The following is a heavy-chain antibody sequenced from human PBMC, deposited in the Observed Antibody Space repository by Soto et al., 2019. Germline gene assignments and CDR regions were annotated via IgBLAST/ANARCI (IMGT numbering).Heavy chain of an antibody. V-gene: IGHV3-15*07. CDR3: TTGSVEGI. D-gene: IGHD2-15*01. Sequence: EVQLVESAGGLVKPGGSLRLSCVASGFSFNEAWMNWVRQAPGEGLEWVGRIKTSAGGGATDYAATVQGRFTISRDDSKNALYLHMNSLRTDDTAIYYCTTGSVEGIWGQGTTVTVSS. CDR1: GFSFNEAW. CDR2: IKTSAGGGAT. J-gene: IGHJ6*02.